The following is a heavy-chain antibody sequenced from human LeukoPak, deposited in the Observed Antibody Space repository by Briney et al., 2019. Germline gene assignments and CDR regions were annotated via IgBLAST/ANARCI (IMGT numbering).Heavy chain of an antibody. J-gene: IGHJ6*02. Sequence: SVKVSCKASGYTFTSYYMHWVRQAPGQGLEWMGIINPSGGSTSYAQKFQGRVTMTRDTSTSTVYMELSSLRSEDTAVYYCARDSHYYGSGSYQSGMDVWGQGTTVTVSS. CDR3: ARDSHYYGSGSYQSGMDV. CDR2: INPSGGST. CDR1: GYTFTSYY. D-gene: IGHD3-10*01. V-gene: IGHV1-46*01.